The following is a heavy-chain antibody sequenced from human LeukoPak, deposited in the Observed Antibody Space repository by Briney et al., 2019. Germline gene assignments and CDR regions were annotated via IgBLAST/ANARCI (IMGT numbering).Heavy chain of an antibody. CDR3: ARDSWSGSPYGMDV. Sequence: SETLSLTRTVSGGSISSGGYYWSWIRQHPGKGLEWIGYIYYSGSTYYNPSLKSRVTISVDTSKNQFSLKLSSVTAADTAVYYCARDSWSGSPYGMDVWGQGTTVTVSS. V-gene: IGHV4-31*03. CDR1: GGSISSGGYY. D-gene: IGHD1-26*01. J-gene: IGHJ6*02. CDR2: IYYSGST.